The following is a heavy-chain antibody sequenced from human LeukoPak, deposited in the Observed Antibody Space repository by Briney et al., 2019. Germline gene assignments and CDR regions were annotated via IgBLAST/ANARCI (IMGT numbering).Heavy chain of an antibody. Sequence: SETLSLTCTVSGYSISTSYYWGWIRQPPGKGLEWIGSIYHSGNTYYNPSLKSRVTISVDTSKNQFSLKLSSVTAADTAVYYCARRMDGYFDYWGQGTLVTVSS. CDR1: GYSISTSYY. CDR2: IYHSGNT. CDR3: ARRMDGYFDY. V-gene: IGHV4-38-2*02. J-gene: IGHJ4*02. D-gene: IGHD2-2*03.